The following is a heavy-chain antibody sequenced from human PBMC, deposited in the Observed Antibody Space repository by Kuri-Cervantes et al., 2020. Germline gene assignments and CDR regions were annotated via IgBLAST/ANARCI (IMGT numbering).Heavy chain of an antibody. J-gene: IGHJ4*02. CDR1: GFTFSSYG. CDR3: ARDRGDQLLLDY. Sequence: GGSLRLSCAASGFTFSSYGMHWVRQAPGKGLEWVAVISYDESNKYYADSVKGRFTISRDNSKNTLYLRMNSLRAEDTAVYYCARDRGDQLLLDYWGQGTLVTVSS. V-gene: IGHV3-30*03. D-gene: IGHD2-2*01. CDR2: ISYDESNK.